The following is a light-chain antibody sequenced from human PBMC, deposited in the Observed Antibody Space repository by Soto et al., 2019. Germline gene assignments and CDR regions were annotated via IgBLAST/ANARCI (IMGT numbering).Light chain of an antibody. CDR2: LNSDGSH. CDR3: QTWGTGIHV. V-gene: IGLV4-69*01. Sequence: QSVLTQSPSASASLGASVKLTCTLSSGHSSYAIAWHQQQPEKGPRYLMKLNSDGSHSKGDGIPDRFPGSSSGAERYLTISSLQSEDEADYYCQTWGTGIHVFGTGTKLTVL. J-gene: IGLJ1*01. CDR1: SGHSSYA.